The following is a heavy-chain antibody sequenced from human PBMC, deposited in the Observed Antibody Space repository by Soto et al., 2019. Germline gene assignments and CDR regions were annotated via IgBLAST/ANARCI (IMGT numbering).Heavy chain of an antibody. CDR3: ARGSGYYYWDDY. CDR1: GYTFTRYA. Sequence: ASVKVSCKASGYTFTRYAMHWVRQAPGQRLEWMGWINAGNGNTKYSQKFQGRVTITRDTSASTAYMELSSLRSEDTAVYYCARGSGYYYWDDYWGQGTQVTVSS. J-gene: IGHJ4*02. CDR2: INAGNGNT. D-gene: IGHD3-22*01. V-gene: IGHV1-3*01.